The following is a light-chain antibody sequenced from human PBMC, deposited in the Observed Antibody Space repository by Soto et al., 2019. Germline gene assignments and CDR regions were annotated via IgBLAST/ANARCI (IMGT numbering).Light chain of an antibody. V-gene: IGLV1-40*01. Sequence: QSVLTQPPSVSGAPGQRVTISCTGSSSNIGSGYDVHWYQQLPGTAPKLLIYGNNNRPSGVPDRFSGSKSGTSASLAITGLQAEDEADYYCQPYDSRMSVVFGGGTKLTVL. CDR3: QPYDSRMSVV. CDR2: GNN. CDR1: SSNIGSGYD. J-gene: IGLJ2*01.